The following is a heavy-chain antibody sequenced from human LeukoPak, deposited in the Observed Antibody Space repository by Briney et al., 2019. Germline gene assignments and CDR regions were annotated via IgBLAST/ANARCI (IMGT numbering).Heavy chain of an antibody. CDR1: GGSISSYY. CDR2: IYYSGST. Sequence: SETLSLTCSVSGGSISSYYWSWIRQSPGKGLEWIGYIYYSGSTNYNPSLKSRVTISLDTSKSQFSLKLSSVTAADTAVYYCARARGWFDPWGQGTLVTVSS. V-gene: IGHV4-59*12. CDR3: ARARGWFDP. J-gene: IGHJ5*02.